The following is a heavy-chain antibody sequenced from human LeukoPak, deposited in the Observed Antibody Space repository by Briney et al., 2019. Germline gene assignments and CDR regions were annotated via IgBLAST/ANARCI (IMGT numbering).Heavy chain of an antibody. D-gene: IGHD6-13*01. Sequence: GGSLRLSCAGSGFTFSRYAMHWVRQAPGTGLEWVAVVWSDGTREYYIESVKGRFTISRDNSKNTLYLQMNSLRAEDTAVYSCARGVAENGNPNYFGPWGRGTLVTVSS. J-gene: IGHJ5*02. CDR2: VWSDGTRE. CDR1: GFTFSRYA. CDR3: ARGVAENGNPNYFGP. V-gene: IGHV3-33*01.